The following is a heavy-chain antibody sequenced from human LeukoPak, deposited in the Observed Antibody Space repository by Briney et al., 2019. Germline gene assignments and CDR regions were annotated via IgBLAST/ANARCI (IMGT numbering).Heavy chain of an antibody. J-gene: IGHJ4*02. V-gene: IGHV3-74*01. D-gene: IGHD3-9*01. CDR3: ARDGPAADWDLDY. CDR2: IKTDGSST. CDR1: GFTFSSYW. Sequence: GGSRRLSCAASGFTFSSYWMHWVRQVPGKKLMWVSQIKTDGSSTIYADSVKGRFTVSRDNAKNTLYLQIHSLRVEDTAIYYCARDGPAADWDLDYWGQGTLVTVSS.